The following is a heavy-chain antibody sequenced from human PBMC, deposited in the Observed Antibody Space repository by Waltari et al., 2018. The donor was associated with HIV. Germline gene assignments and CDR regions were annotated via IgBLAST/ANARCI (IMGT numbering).Heavy chain of an antibody. V-gene: IGHV1-3*01. CDR3: ARDLGMVQGVFFDY. J-gene: IGHJ4*02. CDR2: INAGNGNT. Sequence: QVQLVQSGAEVKKPGASVKVSCKASGYTFTSYAMHWVRQAPGQRLEWMGWINAGNGNTKYSQKFQGRVTITRDTSASTAYMELSSLRSEDTAVYYCARDLGMVQGVFFDYWGQGTLVTVSS. CDR1: GYTFTSYA. D-gene: IGHD3-10*01.